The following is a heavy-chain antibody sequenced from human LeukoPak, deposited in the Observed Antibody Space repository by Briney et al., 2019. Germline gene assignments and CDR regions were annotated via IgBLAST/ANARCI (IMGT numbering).Heavy chain of an antibody. D-gene: IGHD1-14*01. V-gene: IGHV3-7*01. CDR3: ARSYNASYYYYMDA. J-gene: IGHJ6*03. Sequence: GGSLRLSCATSGFTFSYYWMTGVRQAPGKGLEWVANIKKDGSEKYYVDSMKGRFSIFRDTAQNSLYLQMNGLRGEDTAVYYCARSYNASYYYYMDAWGKGTTVTVSS. CDR2: IKKDGSEK. CDR1: GFTFSYYW.